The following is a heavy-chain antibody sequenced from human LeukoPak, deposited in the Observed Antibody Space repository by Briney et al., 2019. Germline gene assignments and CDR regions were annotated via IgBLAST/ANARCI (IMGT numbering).Heavy chain of an antibody. CDR1: GYTFTGYY. J-gene: IGHJ4*02. V-gene: IGHV1-2*02. CDR2: IRPSSGGT. D-gene: IGHD6-6*01. CDR3: VRKSAARRTREFDY. Sequence: GASVKVSCKASGYTFTGYYMNCVRQPPGQGLEWMGWIRPSSGGTNYAQKSQGRVTMTSETSINTGYMELSSLKSDDTAVYYCVRKSAARRTREFDYWGQGSLVTVSS.